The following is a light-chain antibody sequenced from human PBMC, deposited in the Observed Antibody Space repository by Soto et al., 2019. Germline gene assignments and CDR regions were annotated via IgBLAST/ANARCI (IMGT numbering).Light chain of an antibody. CDR3: ETWDSNPHVV. Sequence: QSVLTQSSSASASLGSSVKLTCTLSSGHSSYIIAWHQQQPGKAPRYLMKLEGSGSYNKGSGVPDRFSGSSSGADRYLTISNLQSEDEADYYFETWDSNPHVVFGVGTKLTVL. V-gene: IGLV4-60*03. CDR1: SGHSSYI. CDR2: LEGSGSY. J-gene: IGLJ2*01.